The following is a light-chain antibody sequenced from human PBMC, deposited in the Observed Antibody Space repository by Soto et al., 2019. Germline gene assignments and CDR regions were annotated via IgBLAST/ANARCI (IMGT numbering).Light chain of an antibody. CDR1: QRISSTY. CDR2: GAS. Sequence: IVLTQSPGTLSLSPGERATLSCRASQRISSTYLAWYQQKPGRAPRLLIYGASRRATGIPDRFSGSGSGTDFTLTLSRLEPEDFAVYYCHQYDIPPQTFGRGTRVEI. CDR3: HQYDIPPQT. J-gene: IGKJ1*01. V-gene: IGKV3-20*01.